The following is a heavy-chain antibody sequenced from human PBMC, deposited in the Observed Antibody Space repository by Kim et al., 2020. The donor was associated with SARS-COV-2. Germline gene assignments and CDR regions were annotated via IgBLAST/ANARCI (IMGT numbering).Heavy chain of an antibody. V-gene: IGHV3-33*05. CDR1: GFTFSSYG. Sequence: GGSLRLSCAASGFTFSSYGIHWVRKAPGKGLEWVAVISYDGSNKYYADSVKGRFTISRDNSKNTLYLQMNSLRAEDTAVYYCARDSGWPGEGDYYYSGM. CDR3: ARDSGWPGEGDYYYSGM. D-gene: IGHD3-16*01. J-gene: IGHJ6*01. CDR2: ISYDGSNK.